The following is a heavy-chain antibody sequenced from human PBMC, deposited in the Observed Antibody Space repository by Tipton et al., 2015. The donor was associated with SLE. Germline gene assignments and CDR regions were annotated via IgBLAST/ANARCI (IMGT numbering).Heavy chain of an antibody. CDR2: ISSSGGTV. J-gene: IGHJ1*01. CDR1: KFTFSSYW. V-gene: IGHV3-11*01. D-gene: IGHD2-21*01. Sequence: SLRLSCAASKFTFSSYWMSWVRQAPGKGLEWVSCISSSGGTVYYTDSVKGRFTISRDNPKNSLYLQMDSLRAEDTAVYYCARDVGYCGGDCYLATPYFQHWGQGTLVTVSS. CDR3: ARDVGYCGGDCYLATPYFQH.